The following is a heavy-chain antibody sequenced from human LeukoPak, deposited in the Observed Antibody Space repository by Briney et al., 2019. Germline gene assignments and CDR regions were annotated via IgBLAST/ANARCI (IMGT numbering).Heavy chain of an antibody. CDR1: GFTFSSFG. Sequence: GGSLRLSCAASGFTFSSFGMRWVRHAPGKGLEWVALISYDGSTEYYADSVRGRFTVSRDNSKTTVYLRMNSLRPEDTAVYHCAKDQSIAVTGTWDFWGQGTLVTVSS. J-gene: IGHJ4*02. V-gene: IGHV3-30*18. D-gene: IGHD6-19*01. CDR3: AKDQSIAVTGTWDF. CDR2: ISYDGSTE.